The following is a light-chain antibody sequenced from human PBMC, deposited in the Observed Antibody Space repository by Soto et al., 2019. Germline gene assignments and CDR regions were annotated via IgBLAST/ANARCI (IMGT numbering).Light chain of an antibody. J-gene: IGLJ2*01. CDR2: RNN. Sequence: QSVLTQPPSASGTPGQRVTISCSGGATNIGRNHVYWYQQFPGVAPRLLIYRNNPRPSGVPDRISGSKSGTSASLAISGLRSEDEADYYCATWDDSLSGHVVFGGGTKLTVL. CDR3: ATWDDSLSGHVV. CDR1: ATNIGRNH. V-gene: IGLV1-47*01.